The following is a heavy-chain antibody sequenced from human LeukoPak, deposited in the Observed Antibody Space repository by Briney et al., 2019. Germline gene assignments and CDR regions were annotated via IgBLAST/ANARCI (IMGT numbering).Heavy chain of an antibody. V-gene: IGHV4-61*01. CDR1: GASVSSVFYY. Sequence: SETLSLTRTVSGASVSSVFYYLSWVRQPPGRGLEWIGYIYYSGSTNYHPSLKSRVTILVDTSKNQFSLRLSSVTAADTAVYYCARNYYDSTGYLPGLFDYWGQGTLVTVSS. J-gene: IGHJ4*02. CDR3: ARNYYDSTGYLPGLFDY. D-gene: IGHD3-22*01. CDR2: IYYSGST.